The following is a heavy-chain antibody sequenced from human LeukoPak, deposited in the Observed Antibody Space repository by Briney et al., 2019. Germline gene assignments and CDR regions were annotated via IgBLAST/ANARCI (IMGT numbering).Heavy chain of an antibody. CDR1: GGSNSSYY. CDR3: ARENRKVTIFGVAKNWFDP. Sequence: SETLSLTCTVSGGSNSSYYWSWIRQPAGKGLEWIGRIYTSGSTNYNPSLKSRVTMSVDTSKNQFSLKLSSVTAADTAVYYCARENRKVTIFGVAKNWFDPWGQGTLVTVSS. J-gene: IGHJ5*02. CDR2: IYTSGST. V-gene: IGHV4-4*07. D-gene: IGHD3-3*01.